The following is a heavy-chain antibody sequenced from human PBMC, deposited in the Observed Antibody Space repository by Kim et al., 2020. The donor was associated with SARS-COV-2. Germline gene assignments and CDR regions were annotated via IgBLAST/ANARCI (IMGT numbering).Heavy chain of an antibody. CDR2: INHSGST. J-gene: IGHJ6*02. CDR3: ARVDLLTDIVVVTADYYGMDV. V-gene: IGHV4-34*01. CDR1: GGSFSGYY. Sequence: SETLSLTCAVYGGSFSGYYWSWIRQPPGKGLEWIGEINHSGSTNYNPSLKSRVTISVDTSKNQFSLKLSSVTAADTAVYYCARVDLLTDIVVVTADYYGMDVWGQGTTVTVSS. D-gene: IGHD2-21*02.